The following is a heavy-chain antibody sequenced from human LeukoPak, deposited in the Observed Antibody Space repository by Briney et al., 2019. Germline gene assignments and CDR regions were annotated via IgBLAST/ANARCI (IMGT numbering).Heavy chain of an antibody. Sequence: SQTLSLTCTVSGGSISSGDYYWNWIRQHPEKNLEWIGYIFYSGSAYYNPSLKSRVTISVDTSKNQFSLKLSSVTAADTAVYYCARGSTLIRGFDYWGQGTLVTVSS. D-gene: IGHD3-10*01. V-gene: IGHV4-31*03. CDR1: GGSISSGDYY. CDR3: ARGSTLIRGFDY. J-gene: IGHJ4*02. CDR2: IFYSGSA.